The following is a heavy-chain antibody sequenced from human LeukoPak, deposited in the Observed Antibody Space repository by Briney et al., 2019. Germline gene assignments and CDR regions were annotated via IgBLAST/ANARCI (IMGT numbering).Heavy chain of an antibody. CDR2: IIPIFGKA. D-gene: IGHD1-26*01. CDR1: GGTFSSYA. J-gene: IGHJ3*02. CDR3: AAPVVGAFAFDI. V-gene: IGHV1-69*05. Sequence: ASVKVSCKASGGTFSSYAISWVRQAPGQGLEWMGGIIPIFGKANYAQKFQGRVTITTDESTSTAYMELSSLRSEDTAVYYCAAPVVGAFAFDIWGQGTVVTVSS.